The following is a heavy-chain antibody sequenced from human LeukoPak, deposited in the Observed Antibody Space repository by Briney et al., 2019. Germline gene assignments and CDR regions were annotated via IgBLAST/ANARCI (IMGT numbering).Heavy chain of an antibody. Sequence: SETLSLTCTVSGGSISSGSYYWSWIRQPAGKGLEWIGRIYTSGSTNYNPSLKSRLTISVDTSKNQFSLKLSSVTAADTAVYYCARASYYYDSSGFYFHGETDYWGQGTLVTVSS. CDR2: IYTSGST. D-gene: IGHD3-22*01. CDR3: ARASYYYDSSGFYFHGETDY. V-gene: IGHV4-61*02. J-gene: IGHJ4*02. CDR1: GGSISSGSYY.